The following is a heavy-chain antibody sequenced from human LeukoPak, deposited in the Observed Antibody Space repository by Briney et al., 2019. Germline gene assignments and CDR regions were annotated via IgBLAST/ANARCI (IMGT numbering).Heavy chain of an antibody. CDR1: GYTFTSYA. CDR3: ARAALNSGSSSFDY. Sequence: ASVKVSYKASGYTFTSYAMHWVRQAPGQRLEWMGWINAGNGNTEYSQKFQGRVTMTRDTSISTAYMELSRLRSDDTAVYYCARAALNSGSSSFDYWGQGTLVTVSS. D-gene: IGHD1-26*01. V-gene: IGHV1-3*01. CDR2: INAGNGNT. J-gene: IGHJ4*02.